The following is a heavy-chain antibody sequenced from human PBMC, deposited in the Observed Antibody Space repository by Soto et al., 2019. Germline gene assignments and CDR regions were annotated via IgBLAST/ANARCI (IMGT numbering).Heavy chain of an antibody. CDR1: GGSISSYY. CDR2: IYYSGST. Sequence: TVSGGSISSYYWSWIRQPPGKGLEWIGYIYYSGSTNYNPSLKSRVTISVDTSKNQFSLKLSSVTAADTAVYYCARENKYDFWSGSNWFDPWGQGTLVTVS. D-gene: IGHD3-3*01. CDR3: ARENKYDFWSGSNWFDP. J-gene: IGHJ5*02. V-gene: IGHV4-59*01.